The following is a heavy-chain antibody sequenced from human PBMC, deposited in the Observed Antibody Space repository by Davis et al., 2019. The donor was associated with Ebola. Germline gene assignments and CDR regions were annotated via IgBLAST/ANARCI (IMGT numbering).Heavy chain of an antibody. CDR2: INSDGSST. CDR3: ARDPMTVAGNYYYNGMDV. V-gene: IGHV3-74*01. D-gene: IGHD6-19*01. J-gene: IGHJ6*02. Sequence: HTGGSLRLSCAASGFTFSSYWMHWVRQAPGRGLVWVSRINSDGSSTSYADSVKGRFTISRDNAKNTLYLQMNSLRAEDTAVYYCARDPMTVAGNYYYNGMDVWGQGTTVTVS. CDR1: GFTFSSYW.